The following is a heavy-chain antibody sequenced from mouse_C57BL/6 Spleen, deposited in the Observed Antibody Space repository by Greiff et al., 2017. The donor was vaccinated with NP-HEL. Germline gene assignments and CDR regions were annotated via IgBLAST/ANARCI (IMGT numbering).Heavy chain of an antibody. Sequence: QVQLQQPGAELVRPGSSVKLSCKASGYTFTSYWMDWVKQRPGQGLEWIGNIYPSDSETHYNQKFKDKATLTVDKSSSTAYMQLSSLTSEDSAVYYCARWLLSLYYFDYWGQGTTLTVSS. CDR2: IYPSDSET. D-gene: IGHD2-3*01. V-gene: IGHV1-61*01. CDR1: GYTFTSYW. J-gene: IGHJ2*01. CDR3: ARWLLSLYYFDY.